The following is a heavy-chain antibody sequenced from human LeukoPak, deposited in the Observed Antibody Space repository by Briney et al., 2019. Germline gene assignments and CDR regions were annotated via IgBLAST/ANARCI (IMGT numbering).Heavy chain of an antibody. D-gene: IGHD3-10*01. CDR1: GFTFTYS. V-gene: IGHV3-30*04. CDR3: ARENWAPRGSFDL. Sequence: GGSLRLSCAASGFTFTYSMHWICQAPGKGLEWLAVISHDGRIQSYTDSVKGRFTLSRDSSKNTLLLQMNSLKTDDTAVYYCARENWAPRGSFDLWGQGTLVTVSS. J-gene: IGHJ4*02. CDR2: ISHDGRIQ.